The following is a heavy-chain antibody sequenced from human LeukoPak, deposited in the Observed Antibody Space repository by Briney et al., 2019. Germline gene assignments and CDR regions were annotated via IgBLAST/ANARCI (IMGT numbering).Heavy chain of an antibody. Sequence: SETLSLTCAVSGYSISSGYYWGWIRQPPGEGLEWIGEIKPGGITNYNPSVKSRVTISADTSKNQLFLNVNSATAADTAVYYCVRGFSGVVGDYWGQGTLVTVSS. V-gene: IGHV4-38-2*01. D-gene: IGHD3-10*01. CDR2: IKPGGIT. CDR3: VRGFSGVVGDY. CDR1: GYSISSGYY. J-gene: IGHJ4*02.